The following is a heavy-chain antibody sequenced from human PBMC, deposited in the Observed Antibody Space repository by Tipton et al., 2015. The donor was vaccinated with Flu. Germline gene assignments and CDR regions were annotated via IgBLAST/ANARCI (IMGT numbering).Heavy chain of an antibody. Sequence: SLRLSCAASGFTFSGYGMHWVRQAPGKGLEWVAFIRHDESDKYYADSVKGRFTISRDNSKNALYLLISSLRPEDTAVYYCAKDGWDTSRWYPFDYWGQGTLVTVSA. CDR1: GFTFSGYG. CDR2: IRHDESDK. D-gene: IGHD6-19*01. J-gene: IGHJ4*02. CDR3: AKDGWDTSRWYPFDY. V-gene: IGHV3-30*02.